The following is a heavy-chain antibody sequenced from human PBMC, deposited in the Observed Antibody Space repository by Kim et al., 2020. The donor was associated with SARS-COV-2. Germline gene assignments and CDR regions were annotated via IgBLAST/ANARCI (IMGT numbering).Heavy chain of an antibody. CDR3: AKCTLRLICYFDY. D-gene: IGHD5-12*01. Sequence: GGSLRLSCAASGFTFSSYAMSWVRQAPGKGLEWVSAISGSGGSTYYADSVKGRFTISRANSKNTLNLQMNSLRAEDTAVYYCAKCTLRLICYFDYWGQGTLVTVSS. J-gene: IGHJ4*02. CDR1: GFTFSSYA. CDR2: ISGSGGST. V-gene: IGHV3-23*01.